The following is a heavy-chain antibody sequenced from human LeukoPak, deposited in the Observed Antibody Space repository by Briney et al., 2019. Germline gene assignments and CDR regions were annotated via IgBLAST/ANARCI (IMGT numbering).Heavy chain of an antibody. CDR3: ARGGPGYSSSWYPPLDY. J-gene: IGHJ4*02. CDR1: GYTFTGYY. Sequence: GASVKVSCKASGYTFTGYYMHWVRQAPGQGLEWMGWINPNSGGTNYAQKFQGRVTMTRDTSISTAYMELSRLRSDDTAVYYCARGGPGYSSSWYPPLDYWGQGTLVTVS. V-gene: IGHV1-2*02. CDR2: INPNSGGT. D-gene: IGHD6-13*01.